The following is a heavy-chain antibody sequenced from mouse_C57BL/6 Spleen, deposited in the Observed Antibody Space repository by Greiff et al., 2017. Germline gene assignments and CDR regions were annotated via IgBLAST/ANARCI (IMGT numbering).Heavy chain of an antibody. J-gene: IGHJ1*03. Sequence: EVHLVESGGGLVQPGGSLSLSCAASGFTFTAYYMSWVRQPPGKALEWLGFIRNKANGYTTEYSASVKGRFTISRDNSQSILYLQMNALRAEDSATYYCARWGWEACYWYFDVWGTGTTVTFSS. CDR1: GFTFTAYY. CDR3: ARWGWEACYWYFDV. D-gene: IGHD3-3*01. V-gene: IGHV7-3*01. CDR2: IRNKANGYTT.